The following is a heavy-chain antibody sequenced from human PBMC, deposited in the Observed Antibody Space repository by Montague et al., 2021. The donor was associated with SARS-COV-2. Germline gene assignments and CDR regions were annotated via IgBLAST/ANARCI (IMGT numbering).Heavy chain of an antibody. D-gene: IGHD3-10*01. Sequence: SETLSLTCTVSGGSISSYYWSWIRQLAGKGLEWIGRIYTSGSTNYNPSLKSRVTMSVDTSKNQFSLKLSSVTAADTAVYYCAREAWFGDKTSAPEYYGMDVWGQGTTVTVSS. J-gene: IGHJ6*02. CDR1: GGSISSYY. V-gene: IGHV4-4*07. CDR3: AREAWFGDKTSAPEYYGMDV. CDR2: IYTSGST.